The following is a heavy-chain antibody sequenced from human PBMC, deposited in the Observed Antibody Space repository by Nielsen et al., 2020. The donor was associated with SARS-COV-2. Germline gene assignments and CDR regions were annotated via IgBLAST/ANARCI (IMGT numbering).Heavy chain of an antibody. J-gene: IGHJ6*03. CDR2: ISYDGSNK. Sequence: VRQAPGKGLEWVAVISYDGSNKYYADSVKGRFTISRDNSKNTLYLQMNSLRAEDTAVYYCAKDARYCSSTSCYPGASDYYYYYMDVWGKGTTVTVSS. CDR3: AKDARYCSSTSCYPGASDYYYYYMDV. V-gene: IGHV3-30*18. D-gene: IGHD2-2*01.